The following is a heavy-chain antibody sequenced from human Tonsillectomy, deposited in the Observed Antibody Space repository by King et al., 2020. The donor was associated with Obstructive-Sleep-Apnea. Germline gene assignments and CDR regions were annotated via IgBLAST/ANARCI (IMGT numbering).Heavy chain of an antibody. CDR2: MNPNSGNT. Sequence: VQVVESGAEVKKPGASVRVSCKASGYTFSSAEIHWVRQAPGQGLEWMGWMNPNSGNTAYVQKFQGRVTMTRDPSRSTAYMELSSLRSADTAVYFCARGSSRSFDIWGQGSLVTVSS. D-gene: IGHD6-13*01. CDR1: GYTFSSAE. V-gene: IGHV1-8*01. CDR3: ARGSSRSFDI. J-gene: IGHJ4*02.